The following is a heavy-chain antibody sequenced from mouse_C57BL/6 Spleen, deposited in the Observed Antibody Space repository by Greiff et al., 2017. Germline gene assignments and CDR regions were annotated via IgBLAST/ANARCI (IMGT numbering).Heavy chain of an antibody. Sequence: VQLQQPGAELVRPGTSVKLSCKASGYTFTSYWMHWVKQRPGQGLEWIGVIDPSDSYTNYNQKFKGKATLTVDTSSSTAYMQLSSLTSEDSAVYYCAREVGGYFDVWGTGTTVTVSS. CDR3: AREVGGYFDV. CDR2: IDPSDSYT. J-gene: IGHJ1*03. V-gene: IGHV1-59*01. D-gene: IGHD3-1*01. CDR1: GYTFTSYW.